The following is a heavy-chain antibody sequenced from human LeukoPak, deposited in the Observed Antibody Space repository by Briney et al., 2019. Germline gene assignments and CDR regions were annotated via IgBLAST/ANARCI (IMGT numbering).Heavy chain of an antibody. CDR3: ARNYYYDFWSALLGWFDP. V-gene: IGHV4-39*01. J-gene: IGHJ5*02. Sequence: PGGSLRLSCAASGFTFSSYGMHWVRQAPGKGLEWVGSIYYSGSTYYNPSLKSRVTISVDTSKNQFSLKLSSVTAADTAVYYCARNYYYDFWSALLGWFDPWGQGTLVTVSS. D-gene: IGHD3-3*01. CDR1: GFTFSSYG. CDR2: IYYSGST.